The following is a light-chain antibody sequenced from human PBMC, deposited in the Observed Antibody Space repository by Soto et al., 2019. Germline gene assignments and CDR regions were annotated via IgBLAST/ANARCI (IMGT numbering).Light chain of an antibody. V-gene: IGLV2-14*01. Sequence: QSVLTQPASVSGSPGQSITISCTGTSSDVGGYNYVSWYQQQAGKAPELIIHEVSNRPSGVSNRFSGSKSGNTASLTISGLQAEDEADYYCDSYTSSRAYVFGIGTKLTVL. CDR2: EVS. J-gene: IGLJ1*01. CDR1: SSDVGGYNY. CDR3: DSYTSSRAYV.